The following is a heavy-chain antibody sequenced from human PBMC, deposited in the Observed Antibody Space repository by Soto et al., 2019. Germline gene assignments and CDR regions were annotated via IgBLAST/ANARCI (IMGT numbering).Heavy chain of an antibody. Sequence: QVQLVQSGAEVKKPGASVKVSCKASGYTFTSYGISWVRQAPGQGLEWMGWISAYNGNTNYAQKLQGRVTMTTDTTTSTAYMELRSLRSDDTAVYYCARDGTVTTPSSSSHFDPWGQGTLVTVSS. CDR3: ARDGTVTTPSSSSHFDP. V-gene: IGHV1-18*01. CDR1: GYTFTSYG. D-gene: IGHD4-17*01. J-gene: IGHJ5*02. CDR2: ISAYNGNT.